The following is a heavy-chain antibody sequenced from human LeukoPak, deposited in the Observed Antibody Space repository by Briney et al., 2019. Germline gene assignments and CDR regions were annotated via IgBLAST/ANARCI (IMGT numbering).Heavy chain of an antibody. CDR2: ISAYNGNT. J-gene: IGHJ4*02. V-gene: IGHV1-18*01. CDR1: GYTFTSYG. Sequence: VASVKVSCKASGYTFTSYGISWVRQAPGQGLEWMGWISAYNGNTNYAQKLQGRVTMTTDTSTSTVYMELSSLRSEDTAVYYCARDEGDSSGWSLFDYWGQGTLVSVSS. CDR3: ARDEGDSSGWSLFDY. D-gene: IGHD6-19*01.